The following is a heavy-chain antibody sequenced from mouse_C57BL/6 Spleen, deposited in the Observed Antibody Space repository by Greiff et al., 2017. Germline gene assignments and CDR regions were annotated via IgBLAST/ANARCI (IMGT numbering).Heavy chain of an antibody. CDR2: IDPETGGT. D-gene: IGHD3-2*02. J-gene: IGHJ2*01. CDR3: TRSGQLTYFDY. Sequence: VQLQQSGAELVRPGASVTLSCKASGYTFTDYEMHWVKQTPVHGLEWIGAIDPETGGTAYNQKFKGKAILTADKSFSTAYMELRSLTSEDSAVYYCTRSGQLTYFDYWGQGTTLTVSS. CDR1: GYTFTDYE. V-gene: IGHV1-15*01.